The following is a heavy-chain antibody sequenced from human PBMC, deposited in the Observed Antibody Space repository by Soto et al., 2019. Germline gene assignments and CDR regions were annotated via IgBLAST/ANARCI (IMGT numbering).Heavy chain of an antibody. V-gene: IGHV3-30-3*01. CDR3: ARPGGI. Sequence: VQLVESGGCVVQPGRSLRLSCAASGFTFSSNAIHWVRQAPGKGLEWVTFISHDGNDKYYADSVKGRFTISRDNSNNTLYLQMNSLRPEDTAVYYCARPGGIWGQGTMVTVSS. J-gene: IGHJ3*02. CDR1: GFTFSSNA. D-gene: IGHD1-1*01. CDR2: ISHDGNDK.